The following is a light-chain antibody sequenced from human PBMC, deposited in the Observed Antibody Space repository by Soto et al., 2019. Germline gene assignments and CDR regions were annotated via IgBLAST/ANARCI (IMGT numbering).Light chain of an antibody. V-gene: IGKV3-11*01. J-gene: IGKJ1*01. CDR3: QQYNNWPPQWT. CDR1: RSVSSY. Sequence: EIVFTQSPATLSLSPGERATLSCRASRSVSSYLAWYQQKPGQAPRLLIYDASTRATGTPARFSGSGSGTDFTLTISNLEPEDFALYYCQQYNNWPPQWTFGQGTKVDIK. CDR2: DAS.